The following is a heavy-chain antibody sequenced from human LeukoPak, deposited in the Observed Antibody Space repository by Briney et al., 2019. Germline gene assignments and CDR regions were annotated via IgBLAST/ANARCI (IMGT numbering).Heavy chain of an antibody. D-gene: IGHD4-17*01. CDR3: AGRTTVTRYYYYYMDV. J-gene: IGHJ6*03. CDR1: GGTFSSCA. CDR2: IIPIFGTA. Sequence: ASVKVSCKASGGTFSSCAISWVRQAPGQGLEWMGGIIPIFGTANYAQKFQGRVTITADESTSTAYMELSSLRSEDTAVYYCAGRTTVTRYYYYYMDVWGKGTTVTVSS. V-gene: IGHV1-69*13.